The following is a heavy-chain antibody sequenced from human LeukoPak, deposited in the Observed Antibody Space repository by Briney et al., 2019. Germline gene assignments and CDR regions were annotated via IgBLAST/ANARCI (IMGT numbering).Heavy chain of an antibody. CDR1: GGSFSGYY. CDR3: ARGGKQWLSPYYYYGMDV. Sequence: SETLSLTCAVYGGSFSGYYWSWIRQPPGKGLEWIGEINHSGSTNYNPSLKSRVTISEDTPKNQFSLKLSSVTAADTAVYYCARGGKQWLSPYYYYGMDVWGKGTTVTVSS. J-gene: IGHJ6*04. CDR2: INHSGST. V-gene: IGHV4-34*01. D-gene: IGHD6-19*01.